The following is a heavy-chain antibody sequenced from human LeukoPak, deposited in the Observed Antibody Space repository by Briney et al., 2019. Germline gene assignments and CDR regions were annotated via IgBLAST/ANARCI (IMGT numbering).Heavy chain of an antibody. D-gene: IGHD3-22*01. J-gene: IGHJ4*02. V-gene: IGHV3-21*01. CDR2: IISSGGYM. CDR3: TRDVNNAYYYGDSGFWD. CDR1: GFPFNTYS. Sequence: GGSLTLSCEASGFPFNTYSMNWARQPPGKGLEWVSSIISSGGYMFYADSVKGRFTIYRDNAKNSLYLQMNSLRAEDTAVYYCTRDVNNAYYYGDSGFWDWGQGTLVTVSS.